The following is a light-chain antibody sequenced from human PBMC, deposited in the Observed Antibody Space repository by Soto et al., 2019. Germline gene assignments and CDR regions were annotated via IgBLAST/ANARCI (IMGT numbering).Light chain of an antibody. Sequence: IRLTQSPSSLSASVGDRVTFTCRASQDIDSYLGWYQQMPGKAPKLLISAAATLQSGVPLRFSGSGSGTEFTLTISSLQPEDFATYFCQKLNGDPPFSFGPGTTVEIK. CDR2: AAA. CDR1: QDIDSY. CDR3: QKLNGDPPFS. V-gene: IGKV1-9*01. J-gene: IGKJ3*01.